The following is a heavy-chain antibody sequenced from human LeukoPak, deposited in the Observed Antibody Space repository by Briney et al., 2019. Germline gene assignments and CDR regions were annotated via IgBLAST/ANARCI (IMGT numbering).Heavy chain of an antibody. D-gene: IGHD5/OR15-5a*01. V-gene: IGHV4-59*01. CDR2: IYHSGSI. CDR3: ARDLREDPYYFDY. J-gene: IGHJ4*02. CDR1: GGSISGYY. Sequence: SETLSLTCTVSGGSISGYYWSWIRQPPGKGLEWIGNIYHSGSISYNPSLKSRVTISVDTSKNQFSLKLSSVTAAVTAVYYCARDLREDPYYFDYWGQGTLVTVSS.